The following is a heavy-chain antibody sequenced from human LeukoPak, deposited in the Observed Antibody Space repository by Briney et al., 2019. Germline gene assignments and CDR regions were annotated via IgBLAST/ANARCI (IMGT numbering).Heavy chain of an antibody. J-gene: IGHJ4*02. D-gene: IGHD6-13*01. Sequence: PGGSLRLSCAASGFTFSSYSMNWVRQAPGKGLEWVSYISSSSSTIYYADSVKGRFTISRDNAKNSLYLQVNSLRAEDTAVYYCAGAHLAAVAAEIDYWGQGTLVTVSS. V-gene: IGHV3-48*01. CDR1: GFTFSSYS. CDR3: AGAHLAAVAAEIDY. CDR2: ISSSSSTI.